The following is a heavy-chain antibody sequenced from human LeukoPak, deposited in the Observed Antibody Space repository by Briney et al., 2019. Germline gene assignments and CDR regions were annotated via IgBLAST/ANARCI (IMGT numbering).Heavy chain of an antibody. Sequence: PGGSLRLSCAASGFTFSSYSMSWVRQAPGKGLEWVSAISGSGGSTYYADSVKGRFTISRDNSKNTLYLQMNSLRAEDTAVYYCAKDHQVTTMIVVPDDAFDIWGQGTMVTVSS. J-gene: IGHJ3*02. D-gene: IGHD3-22*01. CDR1: GFTFSSYS. V-gene: IGHV3-23*01. CDR3: AKDHQVTTMIVVPDDAFDI. CDR2: ISGSGGST.